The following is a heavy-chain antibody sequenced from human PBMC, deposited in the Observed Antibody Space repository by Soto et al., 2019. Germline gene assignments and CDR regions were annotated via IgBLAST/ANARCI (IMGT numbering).Heavy chain of an antibody. CDR3: ARGSTTVTLYY. V-gene: IGHV4-59*01. J-gene: IGHJ4*02. CDR2: IYNRGST. CDR1: GGSISIYY. Sequence: SLTCTVSGGSISIYYWSWIRQLPGKGLEWIGYIYNRGSTNYNPSLKSRVTISVDTSKNQFSLKLYSVSAADTAVYYCARGSTTVTLYYWGQGTLVTVSS. D-gene: IGHD4-17*01.